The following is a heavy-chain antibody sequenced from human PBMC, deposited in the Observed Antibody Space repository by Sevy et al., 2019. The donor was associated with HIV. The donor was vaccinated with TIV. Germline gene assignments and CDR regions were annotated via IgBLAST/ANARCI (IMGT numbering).Heavy chain of an antibody. CDR3: ARGSCSSTSCYEDYYYYGMDV. J-gene: IGHJ6*02. CDR1: GGSISSYY. V-gene: IGHV4-59*01. D-gene: IGHD2-2*01. CDR2: IYYSGST. Sequence: SETLSLTCTVSGGSISSYYWSWIRQPPGKGLEWIGYIYYSGSTNYNPSLKSRVTISVDTSKNQFSLKLSSVTAADTXVYYCARGSCSSTSCYEDYYYYGMDVWGQGTTVTVSS.